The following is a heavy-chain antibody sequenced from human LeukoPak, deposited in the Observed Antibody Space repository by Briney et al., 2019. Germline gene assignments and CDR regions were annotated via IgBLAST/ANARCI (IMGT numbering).Heavy chain of an antibody. V-gene: IGHV3-49*04. CDR1: GFTFCDYA. CDR2: IRSKAYGGTT. J-gene: IGHJ4*02. Sequence: GGSLRLSCAASGFTFCDYAMRWVRQAPGKGLEGVGFIRSKAYGGTTEYAASVKGRFTISRDDSKSVAYLQMNSLKTEDTAVYYCTRDRTYYYDSSGYLDYWGQGTLVTVSS. D-gene: IGHD3-22*01. CDR3: TRDRTYYYDSSGYLDY.